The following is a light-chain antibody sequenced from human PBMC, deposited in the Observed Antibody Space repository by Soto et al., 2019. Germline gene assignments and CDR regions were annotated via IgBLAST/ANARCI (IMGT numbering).Light chain of an antibody. CDR1: SSDVGGYNY. CDR2: DVS. CDR3: SSYTASNTRQIV. J-gene: IGLJ1*01. Sequence: QSVLTQPASVSGSPLQSITISCTGTSSDVGGYNYVSWYQHHPGKAPKLSIYDVSNRPSGVSNPFSGSKSGNTASLTISGLQPEDEADYYCSSYTASNTRQIVFGTGTKVTVL. V-gene: IGLV2-14*03.